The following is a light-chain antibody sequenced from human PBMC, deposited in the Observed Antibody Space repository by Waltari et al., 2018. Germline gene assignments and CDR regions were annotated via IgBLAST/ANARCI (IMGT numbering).Light chain of an antibody. CDR2: GAS. V-gene: IGKV3-20*01. Sequence: EIVLTQSPGTLSLSQGERATLSGSASQSVSRNYLNWYPSKGGQAPRLLIHGASIRATGIPDRFSGSGSGTDFTLTISRLEPEDFAVYYCQQYDGEVLTFGGGTKVEI. CDR3: QQYDGEVLT. J-gene: IGKJ4*01. CDR1: QSVSRNY.